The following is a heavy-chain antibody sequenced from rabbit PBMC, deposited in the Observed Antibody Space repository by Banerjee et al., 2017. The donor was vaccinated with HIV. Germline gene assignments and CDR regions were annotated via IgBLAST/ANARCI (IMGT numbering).Heavy chain of an antibody. CDR2: IYTGDYNT. CDR1: GFSFSSSFY. Sequence: QSLEESGGGLVQPEGSLTLTCTASGFSFSSSFYMCWVRQAPGKGLEWIACIYTGDYNTYYASWAKGRFTISRSTSLNTVDLKMTSLTAADTATYFCARDEYTGYAGYGYFDLWGPGTLVTVS. CDR3: ARDEYTGYAGYGYFDL. D-gene: IGHD7-1*01. J-gene: IGHJ4*01. V-gene: IGHV1S43*01.